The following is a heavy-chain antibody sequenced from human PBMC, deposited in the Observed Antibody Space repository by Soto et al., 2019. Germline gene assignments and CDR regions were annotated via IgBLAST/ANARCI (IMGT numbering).Heavy chain of an antibody. CDR2: INHSGST. D-gene: IGHD2-8*02. J-gene: IGHJ4*02. V-gene: IGHV4-34*01. CDR3: ARDKITGLFDY. CDR1: GGSFSGYY. Sequence: QVQLQQWGAGLLKPSETLSLTCAVYGGSFSGYYWTWIRQPPGTGLECIGEINHSGSTNYNPSLKSRVTLSVDTSKNQFSLKLTSVTAADTAVYYWARDKITGLFDYWGQGTLVTVSS.